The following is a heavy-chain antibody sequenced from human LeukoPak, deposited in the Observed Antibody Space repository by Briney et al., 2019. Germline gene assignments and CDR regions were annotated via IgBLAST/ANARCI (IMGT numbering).Heavy chain of an antibody. CDR2: IYYSGST. CDR3: ARENYDSSGYYTNWFDP. Sequence: SSETLSLTCAVSGGSISSYYWSWIRQPPGKGLEWIGYIYYSGSTNYNPSLKSRVTISVDTSKNQFSLKLSSVTAADTAVYYCARENYDSSGYYTNWFDPWGQGTLVTVSS. J-gene: IGHJ5*02. CDR1: GGSISSYY. D-gene: IGHD3-22*01. V-gene: IGHV4-59*01.